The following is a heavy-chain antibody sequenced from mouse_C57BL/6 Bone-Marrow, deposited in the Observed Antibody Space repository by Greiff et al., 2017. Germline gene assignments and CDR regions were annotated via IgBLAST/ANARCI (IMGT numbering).Heavy chain of an antibody. D-gene: IGHD2-2*01. Sequence: EVKLVESGPGLVKPSQSLSLTCSVTGYSITSGYYWNWIRQFPGNKLEWMGYISYDGSNNYNPSLKNRISITRDTSKNQFFLKLNSVTTEDTATYYGARERVLGLRRRGYYFDYWGQGTTLTVSS. V-gene: IGHV3-6*01. CDR1: GYSITSGYY. CDR3: ARERVLGLRRRGYYFDY. J-gene: IGHJ2*01. CDR2: ISYDGSN.